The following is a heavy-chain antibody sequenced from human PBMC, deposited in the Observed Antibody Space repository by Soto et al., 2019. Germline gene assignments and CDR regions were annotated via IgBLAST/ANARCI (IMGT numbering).Heavy chain of an antibody. D-gene: IGHD3-22*01. J-gene: IGHJ3*02. V-gene: IGHV3-11*01. CDR2: ISSSGSTI. CDR1: GFTFIDYY. Sequence: QVQLVESGGGLVKPGGSRRLSCEASGFTFIDYYRGWIRQAPGKGREGVSYISSSGSTIYYADSVKGRFTISRDNAKNSLYLQMNSLRAEDTAVYYCARENYSSGYWASGAFDIWGQGTMVTVSS. CDR3: ARENYSSGYWASGAFDI.